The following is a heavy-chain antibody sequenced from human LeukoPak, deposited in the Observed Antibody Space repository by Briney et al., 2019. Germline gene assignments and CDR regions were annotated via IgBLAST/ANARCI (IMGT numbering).Heavy chain of an antibody. V-gene: IGHV3-23*01. CDR2: ISNNGGRT. Sequence: GGSLRLSCAGSGFSFSSNTMSWVRQAPGRVLEWVSAISNNGGRTDYADSVKGRFTISRDDSKSTLYLHMDSLRAADTAVYYCARDEDTSALSEYWGQGTLVTVSS. D-gene: IGHD2/OR15-2a*01. J-gene: IGHJ4*02. CDR1: GFSFSSNT. CDR3: ARDEDTSALSEY.